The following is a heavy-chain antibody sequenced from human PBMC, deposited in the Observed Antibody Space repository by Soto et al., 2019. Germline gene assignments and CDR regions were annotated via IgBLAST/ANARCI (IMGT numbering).Heavy chain of an antibody. CDR2: IIPILGIA. J-gene: IGHJ6*02. D-gene: IGHD2-15*01. CDR3: ARGAHIVVVAKPLYGMDV. CDR1: GGTFSSDT. V-gene: IGHV1-69*02. Sequence: VQLVQSGAEVKKPGSSVKVSCKASGGTFSSDTISWVRQAPGQGLEWMGRIIPILGIANYEQKFQGRVTITADKNTSTAYMELSSLRSEDTAVYYCARGAHIVVVAKPLYGMDVWGQGTTVTVSS.